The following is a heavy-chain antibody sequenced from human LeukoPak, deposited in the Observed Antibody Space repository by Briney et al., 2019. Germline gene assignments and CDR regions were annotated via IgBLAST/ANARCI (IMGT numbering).Heavy chain of an antibody. J-gene: IGHJ4*02. CDR1: GFSLRTRGVG. Sequence: SGPTLVNPAPTLTLTSTFSGFSLRTRGVGVGWIRQPPGKALEWLSFISGDDDKRYSPFLKSRLIVTKDNSKNQVFLIMTNMDPVDTGTYYCAQRRVTGASGWDQGVFDCWGQGTLVTVPS. V-gene: IGHV2-5*02. CDR2: ISGDDDK. D-gene: IGHD6-19*01. CDR3: AQRRVTGASGWDQGVFDC.